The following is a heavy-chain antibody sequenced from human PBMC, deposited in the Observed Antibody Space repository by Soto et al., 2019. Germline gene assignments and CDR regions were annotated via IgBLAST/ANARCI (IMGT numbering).Heavy chain of an antibody. D-gene: IGHD3-16*02. J-gene: IGHJ6*02. CDR3: ARIKRGVSVTGGMDV. CDR1: GGSISSYY. V-gene: IGHV4-4*07. Sequence: SETLSLTCTVSGGSISSYYWSWMRQPAGKGLQCIGRIYTSGGTNYNPSLKSRVTMSVDTSKNQFSMKPSAATAAATAVYYCARIKRGVSVTGGMDVWGQGTTVTVSS. CDR2: IYTSGGT.